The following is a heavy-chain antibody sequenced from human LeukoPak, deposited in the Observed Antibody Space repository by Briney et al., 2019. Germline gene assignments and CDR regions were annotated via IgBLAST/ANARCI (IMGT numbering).Heavy chain of an antibody. D-gene: IGHD6-19*01. V-gene: IGHV4-4*02. J-gene: IGHJ4*02. CDR3: ARDLEWEAGTDY. CDR1: DGSISNSNW. CDR2: IYHSGRT. Sequence: SGTLSLTCAVSDGSISNSNWWSWVRQPPGKGLEWIGEIYHSGRTNYNPSLKSRVTISVDTSKNQFSLKLSSVTAADTAVYYCARDLEWEAGTDYWGQGTLVTVSS.